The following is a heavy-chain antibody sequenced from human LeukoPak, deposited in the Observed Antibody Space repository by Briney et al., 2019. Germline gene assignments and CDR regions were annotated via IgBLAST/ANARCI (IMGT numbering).Heavy chain of an antibody. CDR2: ISSSGSTI. D-gene: IGHD1-26*01. J-gene: IGHJ2*01. V-gene: IGHV3-48*03. CDR1: GFTFSSYE. Sequence: PGGSLRLSCAASGFTFSSYEMNWVRQAPGKGLEWVSYISSSGSTIYYADSVKGRFTISRDNAKNSLYLQMNSLRAEDTAVYYCASSGSYYWYFDLWGRGTLVTVSS. CDR3: ASSGSYYWYFDL.